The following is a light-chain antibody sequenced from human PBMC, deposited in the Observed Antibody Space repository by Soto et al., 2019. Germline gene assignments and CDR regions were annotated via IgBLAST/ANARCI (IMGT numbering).Light chain of an antibody. Sequence: EIVLTQSPGTLPLSPGQRATLSCRASQSIRSNSLAWHQQRPGQAPRLLIYGASSRATGIPDRFSGGGSGTDFSLTISRLETEDFSVYYCQQYGSSPLTFGRGTKADIK. CDR2: GAS. CDR3: QQYGSSPLT. CDR1: QSIRSNS. V-gene: IGKV3-20*01. J-gene: IGKJ4*01.